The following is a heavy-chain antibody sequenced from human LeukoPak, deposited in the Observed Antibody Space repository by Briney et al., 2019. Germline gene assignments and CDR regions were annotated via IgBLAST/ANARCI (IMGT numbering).Heavy chain of an antibody. D-gene: IGHD3-10*01. CDR3: ASITMVRGVNWFDP. Sequence: GSLRLSCAASGFTFSSYAMSWVCQAPGKGLEWIGSIYYSGSTYYNPSLKSRVTISVDTSKNQFSLKLSSVTAADTAVYYCASITMVRGVNWFDPWGQGTLVTVSS. V-gene: IGHV4-39*01. J-gene: IGHJ5*02. CDR1: GFTFSSYA. CDR2: IYYSGST.